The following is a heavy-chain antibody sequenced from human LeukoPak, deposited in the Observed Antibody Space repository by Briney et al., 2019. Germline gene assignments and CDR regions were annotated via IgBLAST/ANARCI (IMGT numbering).Heavy chain of an antibody. CDR3: ARDSAWIQPTEYSYWYFDL. D-gene: IGHD5-18*01. V-gene: IGHV4-4*07. CDR1: GGSLSSYY. CDR2: IYTSGGP. Sequence: KPSETLSLTCTVSGGSLSSYYWSWIRQPAGKGLEWIGRIYTSGGPNYNPSLKSRVTMSVDTSKKQFSLKLSSVTAADTAVYYCARDSAWIQPTEYSYWYFDLWGRGTLVTVSS. J-gene: IGHJ2*01.